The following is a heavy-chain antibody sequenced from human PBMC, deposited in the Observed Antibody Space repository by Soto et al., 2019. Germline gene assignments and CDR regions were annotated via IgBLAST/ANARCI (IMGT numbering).Heavy chain of an antibody. CDR1: GFTFSSYG. V-gene: IGHV3-33*08. D-gene: IGHD6-6*01. Sequence: GGSLRLSCAASGFTFSSYGMHWVRQAPGKGLEWVAVIWYDGSNKYYADSVKGRFTISRDNSKNTLYLQMNSLRTEDTAVYYCARRMLVRADYYYYYGMDVWGQGTTVTVSS. J-gene: IGHJ6*02. CDR2: IWYDGSNK. CDR3: ARRMLVRADYYYYYGMDV.